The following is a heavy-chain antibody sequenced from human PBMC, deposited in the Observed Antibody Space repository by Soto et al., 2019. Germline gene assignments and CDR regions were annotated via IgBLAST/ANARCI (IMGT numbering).Heavy chain of an antibody. V-gene: IGHV4-59*01. CDR3: ARGQAALAATPDY. Sequence: SETLSLTCIVSSNSISNYYWNWIRQSPGKGLEWIGYISYSGSPSYNPSLKNRVTISIDTSKNQFSLNLNSVTAADTAVYYCARGQAALAATPDYWGQGTLVTVSS. D-gene: IGHD2-15*01. CDR1: SNSISNYY. CDR2: ISYSGSP. J-gene: IGHJ4*02.